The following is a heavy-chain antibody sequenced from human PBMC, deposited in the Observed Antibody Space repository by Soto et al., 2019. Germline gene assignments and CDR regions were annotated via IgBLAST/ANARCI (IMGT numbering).Heavy chain of an antibody. Sequence: EMQLLESGGGLEQPGGSLTLSCTVSGFTFSSFAMSWVRQAPGKGPEWVSSISGSGGRRFYADSVKGRFTISRDNFKNMLYLRMNSLRVEDTAIYYCAKDRGDLLTDQNPKNHASDVWGQGTRVTVSS. D-gene: IGHD3-9*01. CDR1: GFTFSSFA. CDR2: ISGSGGRR. CDR3: AKDRGDLLTDQNPKNHASDV. V-gene: IGHV3-23*01. J-gene: IGHJ3*01.